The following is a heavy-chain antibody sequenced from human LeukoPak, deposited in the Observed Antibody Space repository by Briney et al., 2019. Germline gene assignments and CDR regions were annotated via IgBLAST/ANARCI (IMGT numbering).Heavy chain of an antibody. Sequence: GASVKVSCKVSGYTLTELSMHWVRQAPGKGLEWMGGFDPEDGETIYAQKFQGRVTMTEDTSTDTAYMELSSPRSEDTAVYYCATSSSSFDAFDIWGQGTMVTVSS. D-gene: IGHD6-6*01. V-gene: IGHV1-24*01. J-gene: IGHJ3*02. CDR3: ATSSSSFDAFDI. CDR1: GYTLTELS. CDR2: FDPEDGET.